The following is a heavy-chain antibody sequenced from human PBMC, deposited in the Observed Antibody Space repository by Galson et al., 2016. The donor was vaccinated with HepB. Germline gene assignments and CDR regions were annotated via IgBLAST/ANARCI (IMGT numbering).Heavy chain of an antibody. V-gene: IGHV4/OR15-8*02. D-gene: IGHD4-17*01. J-gene: IGHJ4*02. CDR1: GASISSNW. Sequence: SETLSLTCVVSGASISSNWWTWVRQAPGKGLEWIGEIFPNGETYYNPSVESRVTISIDTSKNLFSLELRSLVAADTAVYYCARAVTYYFHYWGQGTLVTVSS. CDR2: IFPNGET. CDR3: ARAVTYYFHY.